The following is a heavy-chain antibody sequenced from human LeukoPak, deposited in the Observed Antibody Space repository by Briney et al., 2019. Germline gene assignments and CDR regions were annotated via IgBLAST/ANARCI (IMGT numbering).Heavy chain of an antibody. CDR2: IYSGGST. Sequence: GGSLRLSCAASGFTVSSNYMSWVRQAPGKGLEWVSVIYSGGSTYYADSVKGRSTISRDNSKNTLYLQMNSLRAEDTAVYYCASTFYGDSPPYWGQGTLVTVSS. CDR3: ASTFYGDSPPY. J-gene: IGHJ4*02. V-gene: IGHV3-66*01. CDR1: GFTVSSNY. D-gene: IGHD4-17*01.